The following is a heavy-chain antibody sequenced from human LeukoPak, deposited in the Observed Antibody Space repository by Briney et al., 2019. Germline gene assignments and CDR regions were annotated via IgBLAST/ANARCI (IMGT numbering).Heavy chain of an antibody. CDR3: ARWGQTSGWYYLDN. Sequence: GGSLGLSCGASGFTLSSNWMSWVRQAPGGGLEWVASINQDGSTKYYVDSVKGRFTISRDNAKNSLYLQMNSLRVEDTAVYFCARWGQTSGWYYLDNWGQGTLVTVSS. CDR1: GFTLSSNW. V-gene: IGHV3-7*01. D-gene: IGHD6-19*01. J-gene: IGHJ4*02. CDR2: INQDGSTK.